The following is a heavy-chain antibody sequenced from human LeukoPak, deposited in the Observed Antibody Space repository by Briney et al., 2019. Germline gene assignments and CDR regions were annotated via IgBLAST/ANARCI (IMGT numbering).Heavy chain of an antibody. CDR2: IYTSGST. V-gene: IGHV4-4*07. J-gene: IGHJ6*03. CDR3: ARDSAAGNYYYYMDV. D-gene: IGHD6-13*01. Sequence: PSETLSLTCTVSGGSISSYYCTWIRQPAGKGLEWIGRIYTSGSTNYNPSLKSRVTMSVDTSKNQFSLKLSSVTAADTAVYYCARDSAAGNYYYYMDVWGEGTTVTVSS. CDR1: GGSISSYY.